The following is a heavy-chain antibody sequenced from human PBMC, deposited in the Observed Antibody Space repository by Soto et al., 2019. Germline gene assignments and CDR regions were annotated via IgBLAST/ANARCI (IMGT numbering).Heavy chain of an antibody. J-gene: IGHJ4*02. CDR3: ARVGGGYYENYFDY. V-gene: IGHV6-1*01. CDR1: GDSVSSNSAA. D-gene: IGHD3-22*01. CDR2: TYYRSKWYN. Sequence: SHTLSLTCAISGDSVSSNSAAWNVIRQSPSRGLEWLGRTYYRSKWYNDYAVSVKSRITINPDTSKNQFSLQLNSVTPEDTAVYYCARVGGGYYENYFDYWGQGTLVTVSS.